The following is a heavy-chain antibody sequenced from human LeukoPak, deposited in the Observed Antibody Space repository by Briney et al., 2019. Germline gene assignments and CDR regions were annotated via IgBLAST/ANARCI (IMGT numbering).Heavy chain of an antibody. CDR3: ARDRDFDWLLLFDY. J-gene: IGHJ4*02. V-gene: IGHV1-69*05. CDR1: GGTFSSYA. CDR2: IIPIFGTA. D-gene: IGHD3-9*01. Sequence: GASVKVSCKASGGTFSSYAISWVRQAPGQGLEWMGGIIPIFGTANYAQKFQGRVTITTDESTSTAYMELSSLRSEDTAVYYCARDRDFDWLLLFDYWGQGTLVTVSS.